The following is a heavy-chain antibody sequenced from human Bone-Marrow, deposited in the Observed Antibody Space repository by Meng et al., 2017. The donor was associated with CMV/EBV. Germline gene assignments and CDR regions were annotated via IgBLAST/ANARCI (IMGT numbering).Heavy chain of an antibody. D-gene: IGHD3-3*01. J-gene: IGHJ4*02. CDR2: IYYSGST. CDR1: GGSISSSSYY. Sequence: SETLSLTCTVSGGSISSSSYYWGWIRQPPGKGLEWIGSIYYSGSTYYNPSLKSRVTISVDTSKNQFSLKLSSVTAADTAVYYCARETYYDFWSGYYTRGVVDYGGQGTLVTSPQ. V-gene: IGHV4-39*07. CDR3: ARETYYDFWSGYYTRGVVDY.